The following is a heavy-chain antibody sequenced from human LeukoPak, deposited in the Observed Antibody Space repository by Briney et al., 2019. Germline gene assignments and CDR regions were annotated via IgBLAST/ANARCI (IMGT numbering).Heavy chain of an antibody. Sequence: AGGSLRLSCAASGFTFSSYSMNWVRQAPGKGLEWVSYISSSSSTIYYADSVKGRFTISRDNAKNLVYLQLNSLRAEDTAIYYCARDKVVGASRFEYWGQGTQVTVSS. J-gene: IGHJ4*02. D-gene: IGHD1-26*01. CDR2: ISSSSSTI. CDR1: GFTFSSYS. CDR3: ARDKVVGASRFEY. V-gene: IGHV3-48*04.